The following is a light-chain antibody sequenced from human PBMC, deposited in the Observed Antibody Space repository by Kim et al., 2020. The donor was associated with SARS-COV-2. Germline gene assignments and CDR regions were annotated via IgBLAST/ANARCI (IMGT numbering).Light chain of an antibody. J-gene: IGKJ1*01. CDR2: KTS. CDR3: QQYFTFGT. Sequence: AASVGERVTITCRANQSGNRYLGWYQQKPGKAPKLLIYKTSTLETGVPSRFSGSGSGTEFTLTISSLQPDDFATYYCQQYFTFGTFGQGTKVDIK. CDR1: QSGNRY. V-gene: IGKV1-5*03.